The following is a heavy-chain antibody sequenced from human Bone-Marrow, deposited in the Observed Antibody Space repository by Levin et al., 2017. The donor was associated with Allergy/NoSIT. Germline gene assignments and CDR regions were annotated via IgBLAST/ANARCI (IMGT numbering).Heavy chain of an antibody. J-gene: IGHJ4*02. CDR2: ISYDGSNK. CDR3: ARPEAPQYGSGSYSIDY. CDR1: GFTFSSYA. Sequence: GGSLRLSCAASGFTFSSYAMHWVRQAPGKGLEWVAVISYDGSNKYYADSVKGRFTISRDNSKNTLYLQMNSLRAEDTAVYYCARPEAPQYGSGSYSIDYWGQGTLVTVSS. D-gene: IGHD3-10*01. V-gene: IGHV3-30-3*01.